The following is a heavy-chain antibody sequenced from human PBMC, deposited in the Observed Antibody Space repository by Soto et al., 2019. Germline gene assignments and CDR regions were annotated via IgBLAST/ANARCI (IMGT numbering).Heavy chain of an antibody. CDR3: AHREEYYYGSGSYSRWFDP. CDR2: IYWDDDK. D-gene: IGHD3-10*01. V-gene: IGHV2-5*02. J-gene: IGHJ5*02. Sequence: QITLKESGPTLVKPTQTLTLTCTFSGFSLSTSGVGVGWIRQPPGKALEWLALIYWDDDKRYSPSLKSRLTITKDTSKNQVVLTMTNMDPVDTATYYCAHREEYYYGSGSYSRWFDPWGQGTLVTVSS. CDR1: GFSLSTSGVG.